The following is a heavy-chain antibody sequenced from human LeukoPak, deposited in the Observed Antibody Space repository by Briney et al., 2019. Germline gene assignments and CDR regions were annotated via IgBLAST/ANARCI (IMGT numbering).Heavy chain of an antibody. V-gene: IGHV4-30-4*08. Sequence: SETLSLTCTVSGGSISSGDYYWSWIRQPPGKGLEWIGYIYYSGTTFYNPSLKRRLTISVDTSKNQFSLKLSSVTAADTAVYDCARLSASYLYYFNCWGQGTLVTVSS. CDR1: GGSISSGDYY. J-gene: IGHJ4*02. CDR3: ARLSASYLYYFNC. D-gene: IGHD1-26*01. CDR2: IYYSGTT.